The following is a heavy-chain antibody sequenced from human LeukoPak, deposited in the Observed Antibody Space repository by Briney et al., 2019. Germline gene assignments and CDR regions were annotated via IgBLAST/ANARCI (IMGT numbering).Heavy chain of an antibody. J-gene: IGHJ5*02. CDR1: GGAVSTTSHY. CDR2: IHYSGST. Sequence: SETLSRTCTVSGGAVSTTSHYWGWMRQAPGKGPEWIGSIHYSGSTSYKSSLKSRVTLSVDTSKNQFSLKLRSVTAADTAVYYCARPAPEYCSVTSCWGTWGQGTLVTVAS. V-gene: IGHV4-39*01. CDR3: ARPAPEYCSVTSCWGT. D-gene: IGHD2-2*01.